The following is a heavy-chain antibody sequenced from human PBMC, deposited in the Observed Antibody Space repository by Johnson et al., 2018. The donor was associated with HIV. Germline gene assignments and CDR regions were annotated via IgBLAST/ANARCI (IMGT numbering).Heavy chain of an antibody. D-gene: IGHD3-10*01. CDR2: ISRYGDNT. J-gene: IGHJ3*02. CDR3: ARAPEVRGIDAFDI. Sequence: QMLLVESGGGLVKPGGSLKLSCAVSGFTFSDHYMSWIRQAPGKGLEWVSLISRYGDNTYNTDSVRGRFTISRDNSKNTLFLQMNSLRDEDTAMYYCARAPEVRGIDAFDIWGQGTMVTVS. V-gene: IGHV3-11*04. CDR1: GFTFSDHY.